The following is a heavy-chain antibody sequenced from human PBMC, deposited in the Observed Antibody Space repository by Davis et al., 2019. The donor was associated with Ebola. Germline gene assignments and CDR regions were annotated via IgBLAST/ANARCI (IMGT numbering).Heavy chain of an antibody. CDR3: TRGWFRSGMDV. V-gene: IGHV6-1*01. J-gene: IGHJ6*02. CDR1: GDRVSTKGTA. Sequence: SCAISGDRVSTKGTAWNWIRQSPSRGLEWLGRTYYTSKWNNDYAISVKSRITVNPDTSKNQFSLLLNSVTPEDTAIYYCTRGWFRSGMDVWGQGTTITVSS. D-gene: IGHD6-19*01. CDR2: TYYTSKWNN.